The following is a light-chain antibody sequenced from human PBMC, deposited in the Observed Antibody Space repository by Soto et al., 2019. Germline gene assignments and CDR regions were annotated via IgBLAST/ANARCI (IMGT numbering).Light chain of an antibody. V-gene: IGLV2-14*01. CDR2: DVS. CDR1: SSDVGGYNY. J-gene: IGLJ2*01. Sequence: QSALTQPASVSGSPGQSITISCTGTSSDVGGYNYVSWYQQHPGKAPKLMIYDVSNRPSGVSNRFSGSKSGNTASLNISGLQAEDEADYYCSSYTSSSTVVFGGGTQLAV. CDR3: SSYTSSSTVV.